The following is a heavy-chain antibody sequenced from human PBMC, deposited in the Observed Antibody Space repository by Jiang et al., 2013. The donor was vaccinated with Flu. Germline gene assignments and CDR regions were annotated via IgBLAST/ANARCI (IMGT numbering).Heavy chain of an antibody. CDR2: IYYSGST. D-gene: IGHD3-22*01. CDR3: ARGQYYYDSSGDWYFDL. V-gene: IGHV4-59*01. CDR1: GGSISSYY. Sequence: PGLVKPSETLSLTCTVSGGSISSYYWSWIRQPPGKGLEWIGYIYYSGSTNYNPSLKSRVTISVDTSKNQFSLKLSSVTAADTAVYYCARGQYYYDSSGDWYFDLWGRGTLVTVSS. J-gene: IGHJ2*01.